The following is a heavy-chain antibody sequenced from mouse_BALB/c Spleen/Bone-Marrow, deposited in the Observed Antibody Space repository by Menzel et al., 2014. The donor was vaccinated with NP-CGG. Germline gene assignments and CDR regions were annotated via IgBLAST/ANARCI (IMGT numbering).Heavy chain of an antibody. J-gene: IGHJ2*01. V-gene: IGHV14-3*02. CDR2: IDPANGNT. D-gene: IGHD2-4*01. CDR1: GFNIKDTY. Sequence: VQLQQSGAELVKPGASVKLSCTASGFNIKDTYMHWVKQRPEQGLEWIGRIDPANGNTKYDPKFQGKATITADTSSNTAYLQLSSLTSEDTAVYYCARYDYGVYFDYWGQRATLKVYS. CDR3: ARYDYGVYFDY.